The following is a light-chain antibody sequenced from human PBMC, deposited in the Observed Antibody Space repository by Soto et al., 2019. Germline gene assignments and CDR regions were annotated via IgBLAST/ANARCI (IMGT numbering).Light chain of an antibody. CDR2: DAY. J-gene: IGKJ1*01. V-gene: IGKV1-39*01. Sequence: DIQVTQSPSSLSASVGDRVTITCLASQDISNCLNWYQQKAGKAPKLLIYDAYSLQSGVQSRFSGSGSGTDFTLTIRSLQPEDFATYYCKQSYSTPRTFGQGTKVDVK. CDR3: KQSYSTPRT. CDR1: QDISNC.